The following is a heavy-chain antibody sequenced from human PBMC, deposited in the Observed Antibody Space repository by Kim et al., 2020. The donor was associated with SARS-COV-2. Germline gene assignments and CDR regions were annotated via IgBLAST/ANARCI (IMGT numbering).Heavy chain of an antibody. V-gene: IGHV4-61*02. Sequence: SETLYLTCTVSGGSISSGSYYWSWIRQPAGKGLEWIGRIYTSGSTNYNPSLKSRVTISVDTSKNQFSLKLSSVTAADTAVYYCARGGWFGNYFDYWGQGTLVTVSS. J-gene: IGHJ4*02. D-gene: IGHD3-10*01. CDR3: ARGGWFGNYFDY. CDR1: GGSISSGSYY. CDR2: IYTSGST.